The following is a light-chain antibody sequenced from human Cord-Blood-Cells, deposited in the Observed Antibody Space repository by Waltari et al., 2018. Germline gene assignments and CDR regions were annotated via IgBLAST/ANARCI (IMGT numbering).Light chain of an antibody. CDR3: QAWDSSTDNVV. CDR2: QDS. CDR1: SLGDKY. J-gene: IGLJ2*01. V-gene: IGLV3-1*01. Sequence: SYELTQPPSVSVSPGQTASITCSGESLGDKYACWYQQKPGQSPVLVIYQDSKRPSGIPERFSGSNSGNTATLTISGTQAMDEADYYCQAWDSSTDNVVFGGGTKLTVL.